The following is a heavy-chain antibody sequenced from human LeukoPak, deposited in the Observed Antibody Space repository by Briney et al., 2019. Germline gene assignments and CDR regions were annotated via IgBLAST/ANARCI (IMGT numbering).Heavy chain of an antibody. CDR2: ISAYNGNT. V-gene: IGHV1-18*01. CDR1: GYTFTSYG. J-gene: IGHJ5*02. D-gene: IGHD3-3*01. Sequence: ASVKVSCKASGYTFTSYGISWVRQAPGQGLAWMGWISAYNGNTNYAQKLQGRVTMTTDTSTSTAYMELRSLRSDDTAVYYCARDAIVRNDFWSGYYLDRGKPGGLNWFDPWGQGTLVTVPS. CDR3: ARDAIVRNDFWSGYYLDRGKPGGLNWFDP.